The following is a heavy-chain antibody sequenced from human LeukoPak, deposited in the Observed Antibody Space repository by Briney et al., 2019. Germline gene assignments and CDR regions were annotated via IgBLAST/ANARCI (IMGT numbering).Heavy chain of an antibody. CDR3: ARRYGGNSSSYDY. J-gene: IGHJ4*02. Sequence: SETLSLTCAVYGGSFSGYYWSWIRQPPGKGLEWIGEINHSGSTNYNPSLKSRVTISVDTSENRFSLKLSSVTAADTAVYYCARRYGGNSSSYDYWGQGTLVTVSS. V-gene: IGHV4-34*01. CDR1: GGSFSGYY. D-gene: IGHD2-21*02. CDR2: INHSGST.